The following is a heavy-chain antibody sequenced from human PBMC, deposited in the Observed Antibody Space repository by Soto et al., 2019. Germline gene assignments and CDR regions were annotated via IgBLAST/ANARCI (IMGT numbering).Heavy chain of an antibody. CDR1: GYTFTSYA. Sequence: ASVKVSCKASGYTFTSYAMHWVRQAPGQRLEWMGWINAGNGNTKYSQKFQGRVTITRDTSASTAYMELSSLRSEDTAVYYCERVHIAARPGNAFDIWGQGTMVTVSS. CDR2: INAGNGNT. D-gene: IGHD6-6*01. J-gene: IGHJ3*02. CDR3: ERVHIAARPGNAFDI. V-gene: IGHV1-3*01.